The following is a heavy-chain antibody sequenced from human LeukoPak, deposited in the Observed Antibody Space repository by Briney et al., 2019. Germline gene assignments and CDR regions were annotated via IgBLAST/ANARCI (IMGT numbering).Heavy chain of an antibody. CDR3: ARDRYYDSSGYLDY. CDR1: GFTFSSYS. D-gene: IGHD3-22*01. Sequence: GGSLRLSCAASGFTFSSYSMNWVRQAPGKGLEWVSYISSSGSTIYYADSVKGRFTISRDNAKKSLYLQMNSLRAEDTAIYYCARDRYYDSSGYLDYWGQGTLVTVCS. CDR2: ISSSGSTI. J-gene: IGHJ4*02. V-gene: IGHV3-48*04.